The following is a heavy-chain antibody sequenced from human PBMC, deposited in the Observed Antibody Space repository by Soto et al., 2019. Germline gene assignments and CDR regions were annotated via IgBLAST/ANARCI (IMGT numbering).Heavy chain of an antibody. Sequence: EVQLLESGGGLVQPGGSLRLSCAASGFTFSSYAMRWVRQAPGKGLEWVSAISGSGDSTYYADSVKGRFTISRDNSNNTLYLQMNSLRAEDTAISYCARRGSGSYYDCWGQGTLVTVSS. CDR2: ISGSGDST. CDR1: GFTFSSYA. D-gene: IGHD1-26*01. CDR3: ARRGSGSYYDC. J-gene: IGHJ4*02. V-gene: IGHV3-23*01.